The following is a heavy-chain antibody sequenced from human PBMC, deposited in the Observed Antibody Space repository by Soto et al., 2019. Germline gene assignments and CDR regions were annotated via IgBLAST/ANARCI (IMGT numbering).Heavy chain of an antibody. D-gene: IGHD2-15*01. V-gene: IGHV1-69*01. CDR1: GGTFSSYA. CDR2: IIPIFGTA. Sequence: QVQLVQSGAEVKKPGSSVKVSCKASGGTFSSYAISWVRQAPGQGLEWMGGIIPIFGTATYAPKFQGRVTITADESTITAYMELSSLRSEDTAVYYCARDIVVVVAAVNYYYGMDVWGQGTTVTVSS. J-gene: IGHJ6*02. CDR3: ARDIVVVVAAVNYYYGMDV.